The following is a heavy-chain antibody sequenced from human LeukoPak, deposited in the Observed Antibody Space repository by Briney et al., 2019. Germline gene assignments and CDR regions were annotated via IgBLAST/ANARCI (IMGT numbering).Heavy chain of an antibody. D-gene: IGHD5-12*01. V-gene: IGHV1-2*02. CDR3: VRVVRSYSGDPQGSFVY. J-gene: IGHJ4*02. Sequence: ASVNVSYKPSEYTFTDSWMHWVRQAPGHGPECMAWSHPNNGTKQFTQKLQRRFSESTDTSTSTIYVEVIRLTSDDAGVYYCVRVVRSYSGDPQGSFVYWGQGTLVGVSS. CDR1: EYTFTDSW. CDR2: SHPNNGTK.